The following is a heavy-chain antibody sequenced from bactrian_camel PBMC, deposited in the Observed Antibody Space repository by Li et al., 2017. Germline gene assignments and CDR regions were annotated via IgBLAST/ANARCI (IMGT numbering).Heavy chain of an antibody. CDR1: GFTFSSYD. D-gene: IGHD5*01. CDR2: IKSGGGSA. CDR3: AADSPTGIPRH. J-gene: IGHJ4*01. Sequence: DVQLVESGGGSVQAGGSLRLSRVASGFTFSSYDMSWVRQVPGKGLEWVSHIKSGGGSAYYADSVKGRFAISRDNAKATLYLQMNSLKTEDAAVYYCAADSPTGIPRHWGQGTQVTVS. V-gene: IGHV3S40*01.